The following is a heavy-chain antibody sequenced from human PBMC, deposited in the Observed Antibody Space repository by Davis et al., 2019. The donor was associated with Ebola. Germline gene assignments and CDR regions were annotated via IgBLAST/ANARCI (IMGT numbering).Heavy chain of an antibody. CDR2: ISGSGGST. CDR3: KGGATPMDY. CDR1: GFTFSSYA. J-gene: IGHJ4*02. V-gene: IGHV3-23*01. D-gene: IGHD2-21*01. Sequence: GESLKISCAASGFTFSSYAMSWVRQAPGKGLEWVSAISGSGGSTYYADSVKGRFTISRDDSKNTAYLQMNSLKTEDTAVYYCKGGATPMDYWGQGTLVTVSS.